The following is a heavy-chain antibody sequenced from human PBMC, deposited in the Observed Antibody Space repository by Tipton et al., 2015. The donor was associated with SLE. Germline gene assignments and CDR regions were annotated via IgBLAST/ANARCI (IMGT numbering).Heavy chain of an antibody. CDR1: RFTFSSYG. CDR2: ISYDGSNK. V-gene: IGHV3-30*18. J-gene: IGHJ3*02. D-gene: IGHD4-23*01. Sequence: SLRLSCAASRFTFSSYGMHWVRQAPGKGLEWVAVISYDGSNKYYADSVKGRLTISRDNSKNTLYLQMNSLRAEDTAVYYCAKGRARVVTLDAFDIWGQGTMVTVSS. CDR3: AKGRARVVTLDAFDI.